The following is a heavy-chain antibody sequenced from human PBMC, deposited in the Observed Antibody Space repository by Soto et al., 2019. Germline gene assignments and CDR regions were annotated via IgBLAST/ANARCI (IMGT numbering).Heavy chain of an antibody. Sequence: GGSLRLSCTASGFTFTSYVMHWVRQAPGKGLEWVAVISYDGSNMYYADPVKGRFTISRDNSKNTLYLQMNSLRAEDTALYYCARERGGEYYGMDVWGQGTTVTVSS. V-gene: IGHV3-30-3*01. CDR2: ISYDGSNM. CDR1: GFTFTSYV. J-gene: IGHJ6*02. CDR3: ARERGGEYYGMDV. D-gene: IGHD3-16*01.